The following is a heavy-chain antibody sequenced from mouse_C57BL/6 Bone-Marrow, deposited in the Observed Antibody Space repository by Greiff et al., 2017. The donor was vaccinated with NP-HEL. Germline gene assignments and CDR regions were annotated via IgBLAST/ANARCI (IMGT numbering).Heavy chain of an antibody. Sequence: VQLQQSGAELARPGASVKLSCKASGYTFTSYGISWVKQRTGQGLEWIGEIYPRSGNTYYNEKFKGKATLTADKSSSPAYMELRSLTSEDSAVYFCARRGTTVVATGYFDVWGTGTTVTVSS. CDR3: ARRGTTVVATGYFDV. CDR2: IYPRSGNT. V-gene: IGHV1-81*01. CDR1: GYTFTSYG. D-gene: IGHD1-1*01. J-gene: IGHJ1*03.